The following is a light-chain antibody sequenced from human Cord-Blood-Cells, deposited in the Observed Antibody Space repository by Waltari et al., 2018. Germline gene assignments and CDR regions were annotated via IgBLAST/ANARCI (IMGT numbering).Light chain of an antibody. CDR3: SSYTSSSTLNWV. J-gene: IGLJ3*02. V-gene: IGLV2-14*01. Sequence: QSALTQPASVSGSPGQSLTISCTGTSSDVGGYNYVSWDQQHPGKTPKLIIYDVSNRPSGVSQRFSGSKSGNTASLTISGLQAEDEADYYCSSYTSSSTLNWVFGGGTKLTVL. CDR1: SSDVGGYNY. CDR2: DVS.